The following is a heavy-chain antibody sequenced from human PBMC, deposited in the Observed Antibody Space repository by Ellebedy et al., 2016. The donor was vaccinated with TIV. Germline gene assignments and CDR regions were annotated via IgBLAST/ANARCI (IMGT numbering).Heavy chain of an antibody. CDR3: ARLRDALADELDY. CDR1: GYTFTNHW. D-gene: IGHD6-19*01. Sequence: GESLKISCETSGYTFTNHWIAWVRQLPGKGLEWMGFVYPGDSDTRYRTSFQGQVTISSDKSTSTAYLQWSSLKASDTAIYFCARLRDALADELDYWGQGTLVTVSS. CDR2: VYPGDSDT. V-gene: IGHV5-51*01. J-gene: IGHJ4*02.